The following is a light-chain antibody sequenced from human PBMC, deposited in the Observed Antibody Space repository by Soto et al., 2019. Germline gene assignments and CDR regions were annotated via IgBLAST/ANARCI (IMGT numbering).Light chain of an antibody. J-gene: IGLJ1*01. CDR3: NSYTSSSTYV. CDR2: EGS. V-gene: IGLV2-18*02. CDR1: SSDIGNYNR. Sequence: QSALTQPPSVSGSPGQSVTISCTGTSSDIGNYNRVSWYQQPPGTAPKLMIYEGSNRPSGVPDRFSGSKSGNTASLTISGLQAEDEADYYFNSYTSSSTYVYGTGTKVTVL.